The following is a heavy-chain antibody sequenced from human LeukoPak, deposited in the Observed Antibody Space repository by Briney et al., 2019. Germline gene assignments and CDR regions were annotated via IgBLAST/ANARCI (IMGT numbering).Heavy chain of an antibody. D-gene: IGHD1-14*01. V-gene: IGHV1-24*01. CDR2: FDPEDGET. Sequence: ASVKVSCKASGYTFTGYYLHWVRQAPGKGLEWMGGFDPEDGETIYAQKFQGRVTMTEDTSTDTAYMELSSLRSEDTAVYYCATVHSIIYYYGMDVWGQGTTVTVSS. CDR3: ATVHSIIYYYGMDV. J-gene: IGHJ6*02. CDR1: GYTFTGYY.